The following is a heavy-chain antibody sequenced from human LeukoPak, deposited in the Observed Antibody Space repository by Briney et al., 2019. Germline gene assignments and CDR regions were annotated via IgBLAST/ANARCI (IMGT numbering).Heavy chain of an antibody. CDR2: ISRRGETI. CDR1: GFSFSTYS. V-gene: IGHV3-48*01. J-gene: IGHJ6*02. D-gene: IGHD3-9*01. Sequence: GGSLRLSCAVSGFSFSTYSWNWVRQTPGKGLERISYISRRGETIFYADSVKGRFTISRDNSKNTLYLQMNSLRAEDTAVYYCARDDVDTGSYYYYGMDVWGQGTTVTVSS. CDR3: ARDDVDTGSYYYYGMDV.